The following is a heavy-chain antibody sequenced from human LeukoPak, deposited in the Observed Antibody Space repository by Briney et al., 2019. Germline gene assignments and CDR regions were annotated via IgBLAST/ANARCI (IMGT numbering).Heavy chain of an antibody. CDR3: AKDRYYYGSGSYYRHKDDY. CDR2: IGGIGGGT. D-gene: IGHD3-10*01. CDR1: GFTFSSYA. V-gene: IGHV3-23*01. J-gene: IGHJ4*02. Sequence: GGSLRLSCAASGFTFSSYAMGWVRQAPGKGLEWVSSIGGIGGGTYYADSVKGRFTISRDNSKNTLYLQMNSLRAEDTAVYYCAKDRYYYGSGSYYRHKDDYWGQGTLVTVSS.